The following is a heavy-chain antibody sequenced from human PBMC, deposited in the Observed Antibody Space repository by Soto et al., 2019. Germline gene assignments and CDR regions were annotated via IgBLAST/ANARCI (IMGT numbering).Heavy chain of an antibody. CDR1: GYTFTTYY. J-gene: IGHJ4*02. V-gene: IGHV1-46*01. D-gene: IGHD3-16*01. CDR3: XXDPRGXASRFDY. Sequence: QVQLVQSGAEVKNPGASVKVSCTTSGYTFTTYYIHWVRQAPGQGLEWMGIINPSDGSTTYAQNFQDRVTMTRDTSTSXVXXXLXXLTSXXTXXXXXXXDPRGXASRFDYWGQGALVTVSS. CDR2: INPSDGST.